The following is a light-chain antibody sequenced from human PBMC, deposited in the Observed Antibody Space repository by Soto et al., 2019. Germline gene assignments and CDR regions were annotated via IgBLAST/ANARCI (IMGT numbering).Light chain of an antibody. CDR3: SSYTSSNTLEV. CDR1: SRDVGGSNY. CDR2: EVS. J-gene: IGLJ1*01. V-gene: IGLV2-14*01. Sequence: QSALIQPASVSGSPGQSITISCTGTSRDVGGSNYVSWYQHHPHRAPKLLIYEVSYRPSGVSSRFSVSKSGNTASLTISGLQAEDEADYYCSSYTSSNTLEVFGVGNK.